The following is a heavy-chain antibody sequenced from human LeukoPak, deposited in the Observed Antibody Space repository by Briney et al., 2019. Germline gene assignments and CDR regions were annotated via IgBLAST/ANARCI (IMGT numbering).Heavy chain of an antibody. V-gene: IGHV4-59*12. CDR2: IYYSGST. D-gene: IGHD4-17*01. J-gene: IGHJ4*02. Sequence: SETLSLTCTVSGGSISSYYWSWIRQPPGKGLEWIGYIYYSGSTNYNPSLKSRVTMSVDTSKNQFSLKLSSVTAADTAVYYCARGYGDYGVDYWGQGTLVTVSS. CDR3: ARGYGDYGVDY. CDR1: GGSISSYY.